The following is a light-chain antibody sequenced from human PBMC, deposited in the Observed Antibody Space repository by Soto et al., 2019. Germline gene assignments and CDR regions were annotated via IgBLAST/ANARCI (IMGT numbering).Light chain of an antibody. V-gene: IGKV1-5*01. J-gene: IGKJ1*01. CDR2: DAS. Sequence: GDRVPIPCLASHSISSWLAWYQQKPGKAPKLLIYDASSLESGVPSRFSGSGSGTDFTLTISRLEPEDFAVYYCQQYGSSRTFGQGTKVDIK. CDR1: HSISSW. CDR3: QQYGSSRT.